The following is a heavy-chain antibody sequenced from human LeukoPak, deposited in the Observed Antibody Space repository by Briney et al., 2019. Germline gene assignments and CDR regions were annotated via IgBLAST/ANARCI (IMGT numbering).Heavy chain of an antibody. D-gene: IGHD5-12*01. V-gene: IGHV4-59*01. CDR3: ARGSDSGYSDAFDI. CDR2: IYYSGST. J-gene: IGHJ3*02. Sequence: SETLSLTCTVSGGSISSYYWSWNRQPPGKGLEWIGYIYYSGSTNYNPSLKSRVTISVDTSKNQFSLKLSSVTAADTAVYYCARGSDSGYSDAFDIWGQGTMVTVSS. CDR1: GGSISSYY.